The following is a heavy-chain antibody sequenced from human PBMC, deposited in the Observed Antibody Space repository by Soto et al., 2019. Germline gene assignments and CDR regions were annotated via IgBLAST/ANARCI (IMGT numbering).Heavy chain of an antibody. J-gene: IGHJ4*01. CDR2: ISDSGTGT. CDR3: AKANLNGKGANDY. CDR1: GFTFSSYA. D-gene: IGHD1-26*01. Sequence: EVQLLESGGGLGQPGGSLKLSCAASGFTFSSYAMTWVRQAPGKGLAWVSVISDSGTGTYDADSVKGRFTITRDNSKNTLYLQMNSLRADDTAIYYCAKANLNGKGANDYWGHGALVTVAS. V-gene: IGHV3-23*01.